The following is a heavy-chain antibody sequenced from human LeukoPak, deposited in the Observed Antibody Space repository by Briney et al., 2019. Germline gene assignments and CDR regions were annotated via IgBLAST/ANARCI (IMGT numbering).Heavy chain of an antibody. Sequence: GGSLRLSCAASGFTFSSYAMSWVRQAPGKGLEWVAVIWYDGSNKYYADSVKGRFTISRDNSKNTLYLQMNSLRAEDTAVYYCARDFDFWSGYDYWGQGTLVTVSS. J-gene: IGHJ4*02. V-gene: IGHV3-33*08. CDR1: GFTFSSYA. D-gene: IGHD3-3*01. CDR3: ARDFDFWSGYDY. CDR2: IWYDGSNK.